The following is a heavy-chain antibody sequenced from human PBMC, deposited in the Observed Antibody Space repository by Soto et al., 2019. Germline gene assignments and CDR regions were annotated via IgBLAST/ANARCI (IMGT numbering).Heavy chain of an antibody. J-gene: IGHJ1*01. CDR1: GFSLSDRY. CDR3: ADLQWSRSYLP. Sequence: EVQLVESGGDLVQPGGSLRLSCVATGFSLSDRYMDWVRQAPGKGLEWVGLIKNDPKSYITYYAESVKGRFTISRDDSKNSLFLQMNSLTTEDTAIYYCADLQWSRSYLPWGQGTLVTVSS. D-gene: IGHD3-3*01. CDR2: IKNDPKSYIT. V-gene: IGHV3-72*01.